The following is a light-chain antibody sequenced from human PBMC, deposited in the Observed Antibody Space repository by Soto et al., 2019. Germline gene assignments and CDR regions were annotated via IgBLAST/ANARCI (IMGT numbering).Light chain of an antibody. CDR2: GAS. V-gene: IGKV3D-15*01. Sequence: EIVLTQSPGTLSVSPGERVTLSCRASQSVDIDLAWYQQKPGQAPRLLIYGASTRATDMPGRFRGSGAGAEFNLTISSLQSEDSAVYYCQQYRSWPRTFGQGTKGDIK. CDR3: QQYRSWPRT. J-gene: IGKJ1*01. CDR1: QSVDID.